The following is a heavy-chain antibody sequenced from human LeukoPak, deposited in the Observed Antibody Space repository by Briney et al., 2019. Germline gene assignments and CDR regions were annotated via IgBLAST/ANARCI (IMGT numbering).Heavy chain of an antibody. CDR2: IYYSGST. J-gene: IGHJ4*02. D-gene: IGHD1-26*01. CDR3: ARALGGSYWRV. Sequence: SETLSLTCTVSGGSISSYYWSWIRQPPGKGLEWIGYIYYSGSTNYNPSLKSRVTISVDTSKNQFSLKLSSVTAADTAGYYCARALGGSYWRVWGQGTLVTVSS. V-gene: IGHV4-59*01. CDR1: GGSISSYY.